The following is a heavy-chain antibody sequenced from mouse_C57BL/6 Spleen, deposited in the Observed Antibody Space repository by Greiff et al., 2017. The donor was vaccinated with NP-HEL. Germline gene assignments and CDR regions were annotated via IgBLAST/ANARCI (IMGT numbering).Heavy chain of an antibody. CDR1: GYTFTDYY. CDR2: INPNNGGT. D-gene: IGHD2-3*01. CDR3: ARGGLSYDGYYGAMDY. J-gene: IGHJ4*01. V-gene: IGHV1-26*01. Sequence: VQLKQSGPELVKPGASVKISCKASGYTFTDYYMNWVKQSHGKSLEWIGDINPNNGGTSYNQKFKGKATLTVDKSSSTAYMELRSLTSEDSAVYYCARGGLSYDGYYGAMDYWGQGTSVTVSS.